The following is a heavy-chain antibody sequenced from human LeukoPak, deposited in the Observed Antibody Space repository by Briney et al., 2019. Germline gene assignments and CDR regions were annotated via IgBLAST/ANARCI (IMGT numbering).Heavy chain of an antibody. CDR3: AKGDNYGPFDY. J-gene: IGHJ4*02. Sequence: GRSLRLSCAASGFTFDDYAMHWVRQAPGKGLEWVSGISWNSGSIGYADSVKGRFTISRDNAKNSLYLQMNSLRAEDTALYYCAKGDNYGPFDYWGQGTLVTVSS. V-gene: IGHV3-9*01. CDR2: ISWNSGSI. D-gene: IGHD3-10*01. CDR1: GFTFDDYA.